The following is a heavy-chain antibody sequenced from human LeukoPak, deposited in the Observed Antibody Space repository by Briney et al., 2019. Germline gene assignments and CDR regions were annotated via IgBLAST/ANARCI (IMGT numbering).Heavy chain of an antibody. CDR1: GFTFDDYG. Sequence: PGGSLRLSCAASGFTFDDYGMSWVRQAPGKGLEWVSGINWNGGSTGYADSVKGRFTISRDNAKNSLYLQMNSLRAEDTALYYCAREVSGPYYDFWSGYQRNWFDPWGQGTLVTVSS. D-gene: IGHD3-3*01. J-gene: IGHJ5*02. V-gene: IGHV3-20*04. CDR3: AREVSGPYYDFWSGYQRNWFDP. CDR2: INWNGGST.